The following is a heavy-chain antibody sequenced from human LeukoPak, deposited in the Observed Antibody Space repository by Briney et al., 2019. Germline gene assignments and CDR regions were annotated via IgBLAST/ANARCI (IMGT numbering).Heavy chain of an antibody. CDR2: ISAYNGNT. Sequence: ASVKVSCKASGYTFTSYGISWVRQAPGQGLEWMGWISAYNGNTNYAQKFQGRVTMTRDTSTSTVYMELSSLRSEDTAVYYCARDTPYYYDSSGYYFDYWGQGTLVTVSS. J-gene: IGHJ4*02. CDR3: ARDTPYYYDSSGYYFDY. CDR1: GYTFTSYG. V-gene: IGHV1-18*01. D-gene: IGHD3-22*01.